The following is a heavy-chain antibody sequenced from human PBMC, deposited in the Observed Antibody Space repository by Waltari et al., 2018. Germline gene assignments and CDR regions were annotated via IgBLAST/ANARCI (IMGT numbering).Heavy chain of an antibody. Sequence: EVQLVESGGGLVKPGGSLRLSCAASGFTFSSYSMHWVRQAPGKGLEWVSSISSSSSYIYYADSVKGRFTISRDNAKNSLYLQMNSLRAEDTAVYYCAREQYYYDSSGADYWGQGTLVTVSS. CDR3: AREQYYYDSSGADY. V-gene: IGHV3-21*01. D-gene: IGHD3-22*01. J-gene: IGHJ4*02. CDR1: GFTFSSYS. CDR2: ISSSSSYI.